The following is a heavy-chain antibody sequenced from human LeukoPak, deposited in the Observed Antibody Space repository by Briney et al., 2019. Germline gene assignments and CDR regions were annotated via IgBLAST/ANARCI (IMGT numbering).Heavy chain of an antibody. V-gene: IGHV3-7*01. CDR2: INEDGSEK. CDR3: GRDSAGNDY. J-gene: IGHJ4*02. CDR1: GFTFSTYC. Sequence: GGSLRLSCVASGFTFSTYCLSWVHQAPGKGLEWVANINEDGSEKYYVDSVKGRFTISRDNAKNSIYLQMNSLRAEDTAMYYCGRDSAGNDYWGQGTLVTVSS. D-gene: IGHD6-13*01.